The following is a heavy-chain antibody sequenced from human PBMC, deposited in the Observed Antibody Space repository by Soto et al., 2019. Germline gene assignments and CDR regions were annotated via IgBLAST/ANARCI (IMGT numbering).Heavy chain of an antibody. J-gene: IGHJ5*02. CDR3: ARTSTAAAGMGGWFDP. D-gene: IGHD6-13*01. Sequence: TLSLTCTVSGGSISSYYWSWIRQPPGKALEWLARIDWDDDKYYSTSLKTRLTISKDTSKNQVVLTMTNMDPVDTATYYCARTSTAAAGMGGWFDPWGQGTLVTVSS. V-gene: IGHV2-70*11. CDR1: GGSISSYY. CDR2: IDWDDDK.